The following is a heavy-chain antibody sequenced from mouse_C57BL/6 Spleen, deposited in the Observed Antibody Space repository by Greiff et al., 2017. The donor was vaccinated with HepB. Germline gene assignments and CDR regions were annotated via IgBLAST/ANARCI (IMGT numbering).Heavy chain of an antibody. CDR3: ARKDPHLLEFDC. V-gene: IGHV1-9*01. D-gene: IGHD2-1*01. J-gene: IGHJ2*01. Sequence: QVQLQQSGAELMKPGASVKLSCKATGYTFTGYWIEWVKQRPGHGLEWIGEILPGSGSTNYNEKFKGKATLAADTSSNTAYMQLSSLTTEDSAIYCCARKDPHLLEFDCWGQCTTLTVDS. CDR1: GYTFTGYW. CDR2: ILPGSGST.